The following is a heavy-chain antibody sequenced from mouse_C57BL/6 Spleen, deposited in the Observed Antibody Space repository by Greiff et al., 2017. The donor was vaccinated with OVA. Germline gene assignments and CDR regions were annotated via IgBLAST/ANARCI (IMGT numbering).Heavy chain of an antibody. D-gene: IGHD1-1*02. J-gene: IGHJ2*01. CDR1: GYTFTSYW. Sequence: QVQLQQPGAELVKPGASVKLSCKASGYTFTSYWMQWVKQRPGQGLEWIGEIDPSDSYTNYNQKFKGKATLTVDTSSSTAYMQLSSLTSEDAAVYYCARNYHYFDYWGQGTTLTVSS. V-gene: IGHV1-50*01. CDR2: IDPSDSYT. CDR3: ARNYHYFDY.